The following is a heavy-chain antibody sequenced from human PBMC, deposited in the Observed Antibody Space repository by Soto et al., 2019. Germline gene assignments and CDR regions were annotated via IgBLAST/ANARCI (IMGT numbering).Heavy chain of an antibody. CDR3: ARDNPRSSGWDV. Sequence: EVQLVESGGGLVQPGGSLRLSCEASGFTLSSYSMNWARQAPGQGLEWVSYISSSSSTIYYADYVKGRFTISRDNAKNSLYLQMNSLRDEDTAVYYCARDNPRSSGWDVWCQGTTVTVSS. J-gene: IGHJ6*02. CDR2: ISSSSSTI. CDR1: GFTLSSYS. V-gene: IGHV3-48*02.